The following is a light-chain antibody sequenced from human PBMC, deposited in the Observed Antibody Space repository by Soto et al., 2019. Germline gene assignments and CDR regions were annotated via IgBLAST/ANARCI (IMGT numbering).Light chain of an antibody. CDR2: GVA. J-gene: IGLJ1*01. CDR3: FSVSCRDFSYTITDSHV. Sequence: QSVLTQPASVSGSPGQSITIPCTGTSSDVGGYYYVSWYQQYPGKAPKLVIYGVANRPSGVSNRFSGSKTGNTASLTISRPPAADEADQSCFSVSCRDFSYTITDSHVFGPGTKLTVL. CDR1: SSDVGGYYY. V-gene: IGLV2-14*01.